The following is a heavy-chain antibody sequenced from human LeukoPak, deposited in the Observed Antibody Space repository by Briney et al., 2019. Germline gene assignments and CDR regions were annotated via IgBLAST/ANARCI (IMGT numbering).Heavy chain of an antibody. CDR2: INAGNGNT. CDR3: ARERFRGHYYGSGSRHGNWFDP. J-gene: IGHJ5*02. CDR1: GYTFTSYA. D-gene: IGHD3-10*01. Sequence: ASVKVSCKASGYTFTSYAMHWVRQAPGQRLEWMGWINAGNGNTKYSQKFQGRVTITRDTSASTAYMELSSLRSEDTAVYYCARERFRGHYYGSGSRHGNWFDPWGQGTLVTVSS. V-gene: IGHV1-3*01.